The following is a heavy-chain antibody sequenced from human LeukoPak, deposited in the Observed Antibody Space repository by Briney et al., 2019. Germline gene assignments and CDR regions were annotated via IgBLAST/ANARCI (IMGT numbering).Heavy chain of an antibody. CDR1: GFTFSSYG. Sequence: PGGSLRLSCAASGFTFSSYGMHWARQAPGKGLEWVAVISYVASNKYYADSVKGRFTITRDNSKDTLYLQMNSLRAEDTAVYYGAKDKTGVFDYWVQGTLVSVSS. D-gene: IGHD2-8*01. CDR2: ISYVASNK. J-gene: IGHJ4*02. V-gene: IGHV3-30*18. CDR3: AKDKTGVFDY.